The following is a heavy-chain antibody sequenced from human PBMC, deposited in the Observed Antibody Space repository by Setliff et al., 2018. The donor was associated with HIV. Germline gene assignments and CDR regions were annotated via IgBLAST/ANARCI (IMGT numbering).Heavy chain of an antibody. V-gene: IGHV3-30*04. CDR3: AREWGRSDYYDSSGSKGYFDY. Sequence: PGGSLRLSCAASGFTFSYYTMHWIRQTPDNGLEWVAVISYDGNSQYYADSEKGRFTIFRDNSKNTLYLQMNSLRTDDTAVYFCAREWGRSDYYDSSGSKGYFDYWGQGTLVTVSS. J-gene: IGHJ4*02. CDR1: GFTFSYYT. CDR2: ISYDGNSQ. D-gene: IGHD3-22*01.